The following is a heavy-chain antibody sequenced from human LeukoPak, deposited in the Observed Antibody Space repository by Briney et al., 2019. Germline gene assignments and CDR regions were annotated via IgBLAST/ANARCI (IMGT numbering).Heavy chain of an antibody. CDR2: IYYSGST. CDR1: GGSISSSRYY. D-gene: IGHD3-3*01. CDR3: ARTTDLLEWLSFDY. Sequence: PSETLSLTCTVSGGSISSSRYYWGWIRQPPGNGQELIGSIYYSGSTYYNPSLKSRVTISVDTSKNQFSLRLSSVTAADTAVYYCARTTDLLEWLSFDYWGQGTLVTV. J-gene: IGHJ4*02. V-gene: IGHV4-39*07.